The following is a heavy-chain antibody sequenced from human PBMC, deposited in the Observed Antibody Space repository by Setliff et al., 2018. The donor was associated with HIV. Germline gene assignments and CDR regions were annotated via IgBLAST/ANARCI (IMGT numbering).Heavy chain of an antibody. CDR2: IYYTGDT. D-gene: IGHD2-2*01. J-gene: IGHJ3*02. Sequence: LSLPCTVSGGSINSGEYYWSWSRQHPGKGLEWIGYIYYTGDTYYNPPLKSRVTMSIDTSKNQFSLRLSSVTAADTAVYYCARRNQPPDLAFDIWGQGTMVTVSS. CDR3: ARRNQPPDLAFDI. V-gene: IGHV4-31*03. CDR1: GGSINSGEYY.